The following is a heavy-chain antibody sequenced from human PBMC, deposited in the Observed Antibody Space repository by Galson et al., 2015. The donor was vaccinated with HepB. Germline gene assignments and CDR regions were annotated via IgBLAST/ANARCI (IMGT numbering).Heavy chain of an antibody. CDR1: GFTFSSYG. V-gene: IGHV3-30*18. J-gene: IGHJ6*02. CDR2: ISYDGSNK. CDR3: AKDRGAGGGATRLYGMDV. D-gene: IGHD1-26*01. Sequence: SLRLSCAASGFTFSSYGMHWVRQAPGKGLEWVAVISYDGSNKYYADSVKGRFTISRDNSKNTLYLQMNSLRAEDTAVYYCAKDRGAGGGATRLYGMDVWGQGTTVTVSS.